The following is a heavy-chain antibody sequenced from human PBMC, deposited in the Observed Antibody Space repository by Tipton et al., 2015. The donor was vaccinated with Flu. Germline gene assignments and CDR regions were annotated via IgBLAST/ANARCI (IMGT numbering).Heavy chain of an antibody. CDR2: ISSSGSTI. V-gene: IGHV3-48*03. J-gene: IGHJ4*02. CDR1: GFTFSSYG. D-gene: IGHD7-27*01. CDR3: ATLTGDDY. Sequence: SLRLSCAASGFTFSSYGMNWVRQAPGKGLEWLSYISSSGSTISYADSVRGRFIISRDNAKNSLYLQMNSLRAEDTALYYCATLTGDDYWGQGDLVTVSS.